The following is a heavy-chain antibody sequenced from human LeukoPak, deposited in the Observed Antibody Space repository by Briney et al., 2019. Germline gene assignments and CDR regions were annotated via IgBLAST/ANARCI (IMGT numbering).Heavy chain of an antibody. J-gene: IGHJ4*02. D-gene: IGHD6-19*01. V-gene: IGHV4-30-2*01. CDR2: IYHSGST. Sequence: SQTLSLTCAVSGGSISSGGYSWSWIRQPPGKGLEWIGYIYHSGSTYYNPSLKSRVTISVDTSKNQFSLKLSSVTAADTAIYYCARAVSGRFDYWGQGTLVTVSS. CDR1: GGSISSGGYS. CDR3: ARAVSGRFDY.